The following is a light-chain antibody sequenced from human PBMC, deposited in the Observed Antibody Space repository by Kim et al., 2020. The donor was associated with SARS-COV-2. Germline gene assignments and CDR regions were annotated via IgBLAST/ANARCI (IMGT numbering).Light chain of an antibody. J-gene: IGKJ2*01. CDR3: VQNKNLPRT. Sequence: PASISCKSRQCLLHSAGKTSLYWYVPKPGQPPQLLIYEVSNRFSGVPDRFSGSGSGTDFTLKISRVAAEDGGVYYCVQNKNLPRTFGQGTKLEI. CDR2: EVS. V-gene: IGKV2D-29*01. CDR1: QCLLHSAGKTS.